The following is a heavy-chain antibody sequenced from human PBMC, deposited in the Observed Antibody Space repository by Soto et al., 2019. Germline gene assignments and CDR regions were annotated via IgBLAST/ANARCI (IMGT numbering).Heavy chain of an antibody. D-gene: IGHD6-19*01. CDR2: VSGSGGST. V-gene: IGHV3-23*01. Sequence: PGGSLRLSCAASAFTFSDYAMTWVRQAPGKGLEWVSAVSGSGGSTFYTDSVKGRFTITRDNSKNTLYLQMNSLRAEDTAVYYCATLSSCWYEVPQWLVPYYYYGMDVWGQGTTVTVSS. J-gene: IGHJ6*02. CDR3: ATLSSCWYEVPQWLVPYYYYGMDV. CDR1: AFTFSDYA.